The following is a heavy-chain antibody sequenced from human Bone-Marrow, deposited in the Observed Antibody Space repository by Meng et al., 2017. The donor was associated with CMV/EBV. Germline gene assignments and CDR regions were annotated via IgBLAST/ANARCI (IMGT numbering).Heavy chain of an antibody. D-gene: IGHD5-24*01. Sequence: SETLSLTCAVSGGSISSYYWSSIRQSPGKGLEWIGYIYYSGSTNYNPSLKSRVTISVDTSNNQFSLRLSSVTAADTAVYHCARVGRDGFGYFDFWGQGKLVNVSS. CDR2: IYYSGST. CDR3: ARVGRDGFGYFDF. J-gene: IGHJ4*02. V-gene: IGHV4-59*01. CDR1: GGSISSYY.